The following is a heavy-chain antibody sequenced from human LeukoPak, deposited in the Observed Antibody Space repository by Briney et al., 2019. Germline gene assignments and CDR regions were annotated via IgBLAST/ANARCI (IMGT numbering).Heavy chain of an antibody. Sequence: SETLSLTCTVSGGSISSYYWSWIRQLPGKGLEWIGYIYYSGSTNYNPSHKSRVTISVDTSKNQFSLKLSSVTAADTAVYYCARARRDGYNPAFDYWGQGTLVTVSS. CDR1: GGSISSYY. J-gene: IGHJ4*02. V-gene: IGHV4-59*01. D-gene: IGHD5-24*01. CDR3: ARARRDGYNPAFDY. CDR2: IYYSGST.